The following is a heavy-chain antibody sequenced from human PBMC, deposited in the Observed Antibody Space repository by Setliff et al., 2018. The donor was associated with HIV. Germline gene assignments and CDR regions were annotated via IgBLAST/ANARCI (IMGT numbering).Heavy chain of an antibody. V-gene: IGHV4-4*07. CDR3: ATYSGSQGLVY. CDR1: GGSVSSYY. D-gene: IGHD1-26*01. CDR2: IYTGGNT. J-gene: IGHJ4*02. Sequence: PSETLSLTCTVSGGSVSSYYWSWIRQAAGQGLEWIGLIYTGGNTYYNPSLKSRVTMSLDTSKNHFSLRLSSVTAADTAVYYCATYSGSQGLVYWGQGTLVTVSS.